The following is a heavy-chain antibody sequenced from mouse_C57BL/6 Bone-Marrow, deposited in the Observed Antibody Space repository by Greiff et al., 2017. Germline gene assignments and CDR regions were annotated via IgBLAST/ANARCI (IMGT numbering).Heavy chain of an antibody. V-gene: IGHV1-52*01. CDR1: GYTFTSYW. CDR3: ERLGGTAQATTWFAY. J-gene: IGHJ3*01. Sequence: VQLQQPGAELVRPGSSVKLSCKASGYTFTSYWMHWVKQRPIQGLEWIGNIDPSDSETHYNQKFKDKATLTVDKSSSTAYMQLSSLTSEDSAVYDCERLGGTAQATTWFAYWGQGTLVTVSA. CDR2: IDPSDSET. D-gene: IGHD3-2*02.